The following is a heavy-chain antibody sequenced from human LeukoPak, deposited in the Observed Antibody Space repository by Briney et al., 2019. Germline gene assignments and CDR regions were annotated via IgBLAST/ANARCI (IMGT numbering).Heavy chain of an antibody. V-gene: IGHV3-74*01. Sequence: GGSLRLSCPASGLTFSSFWMHWVRQAPGKGLVWVSRISPDGSSTTYADSVKGRFTISRDNAKNSLYLQMNSLRPEDTAVYYCAKYRLIWLPAPVFEYWGQGTLVTVSS. CDR2: ISPDGSST. CDR1: GLTFSSFW. CDR3: AKYRLIWLPAPVFEY. J-gene: IGHJ4*02. D-gene: IGHD5-24*01.